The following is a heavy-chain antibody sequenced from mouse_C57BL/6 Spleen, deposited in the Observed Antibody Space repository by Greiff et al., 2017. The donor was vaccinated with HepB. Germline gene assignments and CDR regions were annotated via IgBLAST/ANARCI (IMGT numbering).Heavy chain of an antibody. Sequence: EVQRVESGAGLVKPGGSLKLSCAASGFTFSDYGMHWVRQAPEKGLEWVAYISSGSSTIYYADTVKGRFTISRDNAKNTLFLQMTSLRSEDTAMYYCARGGYYAYAMDYWGQGTSVTVSS. CDR3: ARGGYYAYAMDY. CDR2: ISSGSSTI. V-gene: IGHV5-17*01. D-gene: IGHD2-3*01. CDR1: GFTFSDYG. J-gene: IGHJ4*01.